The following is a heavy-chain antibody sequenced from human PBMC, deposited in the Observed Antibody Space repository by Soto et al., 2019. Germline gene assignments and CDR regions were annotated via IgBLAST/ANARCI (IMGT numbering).Heavy chain of an antibody. V-gene: IGHV1-8*01. Sequence: QVQLVQSGAEVKKPGASVKVSCKASGYTFTSYDINWVRKATGQGLEWMGWMNPNSGNTGYAQKFQGRVTMTRNTSISTAYMELSSLRSEDTAVYYCSSWNWNYDNGDYWGQGTLVTVSS. CDR3: SSWNWNYDNGDY. CDR2: MNPNSGNT. J-gene: IGHJ4*02. CDR1: GYTFTSYD. D-gene: IGHD1-7*01.